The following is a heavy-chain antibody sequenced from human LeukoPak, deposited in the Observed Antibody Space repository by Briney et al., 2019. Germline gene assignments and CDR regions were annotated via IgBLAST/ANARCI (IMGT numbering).Heavy chain of an antibody. CDR1: GYTFTSYY. D-gene: IGHD4-17*01. Sequence: GASVKVSCKASGYTFTSYYMHWVRQAPGQGLEWMGIINPSGGSTSYAQKFQGRVTITADKSTSTAYMELSSLRSEDTAVYYCAREDYGDYFIDYWGQGTLVTVSS. J-gene: IGHJ4*02. CDR2: INPSGGST. V-gene: IGHV1-46*01. CDR3: AREDYGDYFIDY.